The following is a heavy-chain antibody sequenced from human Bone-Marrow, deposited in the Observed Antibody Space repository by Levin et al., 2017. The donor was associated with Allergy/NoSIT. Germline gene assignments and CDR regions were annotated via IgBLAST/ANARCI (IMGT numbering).Heavy chain of an antibody. CDR2: ISAYNGNT. Sequence: ASVKVSCKASGYTFTSYGISWVRQDPGQGLEWMGWISAYNGNTNYAQKLQGRVTMTTDTSTSTAYMELRSLRSDDTAVYYCARVNFKDYGDYFPPDYWGQGTLVTVSS. V-gene: IGHV1-18*01. CDR1: GYTFTSYG. J-gene: IGHJ4*02. D-gene: IGHD4-17*01. CDR3: ARVNFKDYGDYFPPDY.